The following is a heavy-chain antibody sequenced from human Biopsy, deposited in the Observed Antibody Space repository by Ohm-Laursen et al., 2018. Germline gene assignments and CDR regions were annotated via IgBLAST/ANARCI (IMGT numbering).Heavy chain of an antibody. CDR3: AKDVRVKVQLDGMDV. CDR1: GFTFDDYV. D-gene: IGHD1-1*01. Sequence: RRLSCAASGFTFDDYVMHWVRHAPGKGLEWVSGISWHSGSRGYADSVKGRFTISRDNAKKLLYLQMNSLRAEDTALYYCAKDVRVKVQLDGMDVWGQGTAVTVSS. CDR2: ISWHSGSR. V-gene: IGHV3-9*01. J-gene: IGHJ6*02.